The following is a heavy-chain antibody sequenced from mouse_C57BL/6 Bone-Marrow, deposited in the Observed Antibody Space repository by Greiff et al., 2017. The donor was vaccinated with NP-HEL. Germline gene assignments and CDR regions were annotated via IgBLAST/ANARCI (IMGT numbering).Heavy chain of an antibody. CDR2: ISDGGSYT. V-gene: IGHV5-4*01. CDR1: GFTFSSYA. Sequence: EVQVVESGGGLVKPGGSLKLSCAASGFTFSSYAMSWVRQTPEKRLEWVATISDGGSYTYYPDNVKGRFTISRDNAKNNLYLQMSHLKSEDTAMYYGARHYGSSLYAMDYWGQGTSVTVSS. J-gene: IGHJ4*01. D-gene: IGHD1-1*01. CDR3: ARHYGSSLYAMDY.